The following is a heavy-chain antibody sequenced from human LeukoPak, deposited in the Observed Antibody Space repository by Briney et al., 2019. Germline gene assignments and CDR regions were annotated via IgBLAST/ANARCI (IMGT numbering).Heavy chain of an antibody. D-gene: IGHD3-10*01. Sequence: PGGSLRLSCAASGFRLSTYAMHRVRQAPGKGLEWVAVLSYDGSTKYYADSVKGRFTISRDNSKNTLYLQMNSLRAEDTAVYFCARDSSVRGVISDWGQGAILTVSS. J-gene: IGHJ4*02. CDR3: ARDSSVRGVISD. CDR2: LSYDGSTK. V-gene: IGHV3-30*04. CDR1: GFRLSTYA.